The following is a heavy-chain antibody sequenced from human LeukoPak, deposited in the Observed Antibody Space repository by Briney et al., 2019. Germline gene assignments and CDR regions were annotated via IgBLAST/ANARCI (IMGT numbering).Heavy chain of an antibody. CDR3: ATLPYNGGFDY. D-gene: IGHD7-27*01. CDR2: VRNKTDGGPP. Sequence: VTLSCAVSGFRFSNAWMTWVRQAPAPGLEWIGRVRNKTDGGPPLYAAPEKGSLTIRRHDSKYTLYLQMNSLKAEDTAVYYCATLPYNGGFDYWGQGTLVTVSS. CDR1: GFRFSNAW. V-gene: IGHV3-15*01. J-gene: IGHJ4*02.